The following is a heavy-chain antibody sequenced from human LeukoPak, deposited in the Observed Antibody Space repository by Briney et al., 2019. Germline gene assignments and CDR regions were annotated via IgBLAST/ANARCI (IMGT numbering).Heavy chain of an antibody. D-gene: IGHD3-22*01. J-gene: IGHJ4*02. CDR1: GGSISSGSYY. CDR2: IYTSGST. CDR3: ARDYYDSSGLDY. V-gene: IGHV4-61*02. Sequence: SETLSLTCTVSGGSISSGSYYWSWIRQPAGKGLEWIGRIYTSGSTNYNPSLKSRATISVDTSKNQFSLKLSSVTAADTAVYYCARDYYDSSGLDYWGQGTLVTVSS.